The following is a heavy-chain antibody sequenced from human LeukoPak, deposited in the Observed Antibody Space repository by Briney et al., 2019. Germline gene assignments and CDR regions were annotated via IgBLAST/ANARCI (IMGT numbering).Heavy chain of an antibody. Sequence: SVKVSCKASGGTFSSYAISWVRQAPGQGLEWMGGIIPIFGTANYAQKFQGRVTITADESTSTAYMELSSLRSEDTAVYYCAREFWPDFWSGYDAFDIWGQGTMVTVSS. CDR1: GGTFSSYA. CDR2: IIPIFGTA. D-gene: IGHD3-3*01. V-gene: IGHV1-69*13. CDR3: AREFWPDFWSGYDAFDI. J-gene: IGHJ3*02.